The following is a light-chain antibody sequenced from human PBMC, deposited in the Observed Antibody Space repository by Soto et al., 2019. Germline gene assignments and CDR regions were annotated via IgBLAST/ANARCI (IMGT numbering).Light chain of an antibody. V-gene: IGKV3-20*01. CDR2: GAS. Sequence: EIVLTQSPGTLSLSPGERATLSCRASQSVSSTDLAWYKQKAGQAPRLLIYGASSRATGIPDRFSGSGSGTDFTLTISRLEPEDFAVYYCQQYGSSPPVTFGGGTKVEIK. CDR3: QQYGSSPPVT. CDR1: QSVSSTD. J-gene: IGKJ4*01.